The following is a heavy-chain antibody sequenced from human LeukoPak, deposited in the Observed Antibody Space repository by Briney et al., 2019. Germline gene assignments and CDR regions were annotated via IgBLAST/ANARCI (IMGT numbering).Heavy chain of an antibody. CDR1: GYSFTSYW. CDR3: ARVRGGGVATIRRAFDI. V-gene: IGHV5-51*01. Sequence: GESLKISCNGSGYSFTSYWIGWVRQMPGKGLEWMGIIYPGDSDTRYSPSFQGQVTILADKSISTAYLQWSSLKASDTAMYYCARVRGGGVATIRRAFDIWGQGTMVTVSS. J-gene: IGHJ3*02. CDR2: IYPGDSDT. D-gene: IGHD5-12*01.